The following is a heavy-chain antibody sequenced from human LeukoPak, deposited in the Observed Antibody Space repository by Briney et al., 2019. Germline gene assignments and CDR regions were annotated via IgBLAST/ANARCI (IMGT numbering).Heavy chain of an antibody. V-gene: IGHV4-30-4*01. Sequence: SQTLSLTCTVSGGSISSGDYYWSWIRRPPGKGLEWIGYIYYSGSTYYNPSLKSRVTISVDTSKNQFSLKLSSVTAADTAVYYCARGRGLLWFGELMLTVFDPWGQGTLVTVSS. CDR1: GGSISSGDYY. J-gene: IGHJ5*02. CDR2: IYYSGST. CDR3: ARGRGLLWFGELMLTVFDP. D-gene: IGHD3-10*01.